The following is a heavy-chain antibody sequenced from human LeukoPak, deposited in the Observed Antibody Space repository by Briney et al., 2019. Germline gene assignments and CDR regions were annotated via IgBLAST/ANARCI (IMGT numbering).Heavy chain of an antibody. D-gene: IGHD6-13*01. CDR1: GFIFSTYG. CDR3: ARDQQGIAAAGLPYGMDV. Sequence: GGSLRLSCAASGFIFSTYGMHWVRQAPGKGLEWVAFIQFDGSDKHYADSVKGRFTISRDNSKNTLYLQMNSLRSEDTAVYYCARDQQGIAAAGLPYGMDVWGQGTTVTVSS. V-gene: IGHV3-30*02. CDR2: IQFDGSDK. J-gene: IGHJ6*02.